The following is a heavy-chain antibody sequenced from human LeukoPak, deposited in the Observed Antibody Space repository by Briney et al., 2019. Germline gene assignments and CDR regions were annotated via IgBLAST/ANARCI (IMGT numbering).Heavy chain of an antibody. CDR1: GGSISSYY. CDR3: ARDCRYYDILTGYYINWFDP. CDR2: IYTSGST. V-gene: IGHV4-4*07. D-gene: IGHD3-9*01. Sequence: PSETLSLTCTVSGGSISSYYWSWIRQPAGKGLEWIGRIYTSGSTNYNPSLKSRVTMSVDTSKNQFSLKLSSVTAADTAVYYCARDCRYYDILTGYYINWFDPWGQGTLVTVSS. J-gene: IGHJ5*02.